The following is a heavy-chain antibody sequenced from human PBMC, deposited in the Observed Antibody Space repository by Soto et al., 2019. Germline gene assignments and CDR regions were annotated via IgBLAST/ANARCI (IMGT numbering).Heavy chain of an antibody. CDR3: ANLWGDGYNLGQDYNGMDV. D-gene: IGHD5-12*01. CDR1: GFSVSSNY. V-gene: IGHV3-33*08. Sequence: VQLVESGGGLIQPGGSLRLSCAASGFSVSSNYMSWVRQAPGKGLEWVAIIWYDGSLQYYAAAVKGRFTISRDNSKNTLYLEMNSLRAEDTAVYYCANLWGDGYNLGQDYNGMDVWGQGTTVIVSS. CDR2: IWYDGSLQ. J-gene: IGHJ6*02.